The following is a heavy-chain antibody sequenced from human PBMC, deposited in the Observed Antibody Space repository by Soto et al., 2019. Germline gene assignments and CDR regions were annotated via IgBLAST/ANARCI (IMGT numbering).Heavy chain of an antibody. CDR1: GVTFSSYA. V-gene: IGHV3-30-3*01. Sequence: GGSLRLSCAASGVTFSSYAMHWVRQAPGKGLEWVAVISYDGSNKYYADSVKGRFTISRDNSKNTLYLQMNNLRAEDTAVYYCARAQGEYYYFWSGGPFDYWGQGTLVTVSS. CDR2: ISYDGSNK. J-gene: IGHJ4*02. CDR3: ARAQGEYYYFWSGGPFDY. D-gene: IGHD3-3*01.